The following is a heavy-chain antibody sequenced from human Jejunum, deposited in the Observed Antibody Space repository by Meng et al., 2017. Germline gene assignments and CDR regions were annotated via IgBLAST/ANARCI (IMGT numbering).Heavy chain of an antibody. Sequence: QVQLVQSGAEVKNPGASVKVFCKPSGYTFTSYGISWVRQAPGPGLEWMGWISVYHGNTNYAQKLQGRVTMTTDTSTSTAYMELRSLRSDDTAVYFCARDYSGTSYRYSDYWGQGTLVTVSS. CDR3: ARDYSGTSYRYSDY. D-gene: IGHD1-26*01. V-gene: IGHV1-18*01. J-gene: IGHJ4*02. CDR2: ISVYHGNT. CDR1: GYTFTSYG.